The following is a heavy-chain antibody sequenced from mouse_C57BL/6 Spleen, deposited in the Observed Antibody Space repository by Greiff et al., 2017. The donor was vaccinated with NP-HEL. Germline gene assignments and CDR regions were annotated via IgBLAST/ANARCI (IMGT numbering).Heavy chain of an antibody. J-gene: IGHJ3*01. CDR3: VSDYDEGAWFAY. CDR2: IRSKSNNYAT. V-gene: IGHV10-1*01. Sequence: EVHLVESGGGLVQPKGSLKLSCAASGFSFNTYAMNWVRQAPGKGLEWVARIRSKSNNYATYYADSVKDRFTISRDDSESMLYLQMNNLKTEDTAMYYCVSDYDEGAWFAYWGQGTLVTVSA. CDR1: GFSFNTYA. D-gene: IGHD2-4*01.